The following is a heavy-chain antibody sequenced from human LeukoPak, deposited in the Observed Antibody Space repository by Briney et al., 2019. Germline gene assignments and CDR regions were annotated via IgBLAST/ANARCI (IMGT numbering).Heavy chain of an antibody. J-gene: IGHJ4*02. CDR2: ISSSSSYI. Sequence: PGGSVRLSCAASGFPFSSYSMNWVRQAPGKGLEWVSSISSSSSYIYYADSVKGRFTISRDNAKNSLYLQMNSLRDEDTAVYYCSGLCSSTSCYDIVCDYWGRGTLVTVSS. V-gene: IGHV3-21*01. D-gene: IGHD2-2*01. CDR3: SGLCSSTSCYDIVCDY. CDR1: GFPFSSYS.